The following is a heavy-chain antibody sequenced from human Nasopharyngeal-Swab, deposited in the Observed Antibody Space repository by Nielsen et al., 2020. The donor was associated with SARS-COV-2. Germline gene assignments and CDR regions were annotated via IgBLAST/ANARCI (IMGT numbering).Heavy chain of an antibody. J-gene: IGHJ4*02. D-gene: IGHD6-19*01. Sequence: GESLKISCIASGFTFNIYAMAWVRRTPGRGLQWVSGISASGGSTYYTDSVKGRFAVSRDNSRNTLYLQMHSLRVEDTALYYCAKEYSSGWYFPGYWGRGTLVTVSS. CDR3: AKEYSSGWYFPGY. V-gene: IGHV3-23*01. CDR1: GFTFNIYA. CDR2: ISASGGST.